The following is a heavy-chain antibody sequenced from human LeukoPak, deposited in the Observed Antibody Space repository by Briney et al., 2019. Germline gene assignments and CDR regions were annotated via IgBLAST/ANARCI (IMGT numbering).Heavy chain of an antibody. D-gene: IGHD3-22*01. CDR1: GFTFSSYA. CDR3: AKDQETITMITSPYDY. J-gene: IGHJ4*02. V-gene: IGHV3-23*01. Sequence: GGSLRLSCAASGFTFSSYAMSWVRQAPGKGLEWVSSISGSGDRTYFADSVRGRFTISRDNSENTVFLQMNSLRAEDTAVYYCAKDQETITMITSPYDYWGQGTLVTVSS. CDR2: ISGSGDRT.